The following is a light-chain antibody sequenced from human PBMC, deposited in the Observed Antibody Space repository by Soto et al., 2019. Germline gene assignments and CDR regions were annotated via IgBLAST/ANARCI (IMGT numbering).Light chain of an antibody. J-gene: IGKJ4*01. CDR2: AAS. CDR1: QDISYF. CDR3: QKYNSAPLT. Sequence: DLQMTQSPSSLSASVGDRVTITCRASQDISYFFAWFQQKPGKVPKLLIYAASTLQSGVPSRFSGSGSGTDFTLTISSLQPEDVGTYYCQKYNSAPLTFGGGTKVEI. V-gene: IGKV1-27*01.